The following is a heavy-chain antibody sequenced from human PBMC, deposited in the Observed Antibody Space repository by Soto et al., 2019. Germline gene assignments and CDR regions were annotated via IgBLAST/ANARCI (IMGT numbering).Heavy chain of an antibody. CDR2: IVPLVDIA. Sequence: QVQLVQSGAEFSKPGSSVKLSCRASGGTFSSYTLDWVRQAPGQGLQWMGKIVPLVDIANYEQKLQGRVTITADKSTNTVSMELNSLISEDTAVYYCARSRGFVTRFASFDLWGPGTRVTVSS. V-gene: IGHV1-69*02. CDR1: GGTFSSYT. J-gene: IGHJ4*02. D-gene: IGHD3-16*01. CDR3: ARSRGFVTRFASFDL.